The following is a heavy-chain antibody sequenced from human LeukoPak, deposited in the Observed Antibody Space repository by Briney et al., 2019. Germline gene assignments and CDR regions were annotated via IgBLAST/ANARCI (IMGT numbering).Heavy chain of an antibody. D-gene: IGHD5-24*01. CDR1: GFTFSNAW. Sequence: GGSLRLPCAASGFTFSNAWMSWVRQAPGKGLEWVGRIKTKTDGGTADYAAPVKGRFTISRDDSKNTLYLQMNSLKTEDTAVYYCTTVERWLLSSSPYWGQGTLVTVSS. CDR3: TTVERWLLSSSPY. V-gene: IGHV3-15*01. CDR2: IKTKTDGGTA. J-gene: IGHJ4*02.